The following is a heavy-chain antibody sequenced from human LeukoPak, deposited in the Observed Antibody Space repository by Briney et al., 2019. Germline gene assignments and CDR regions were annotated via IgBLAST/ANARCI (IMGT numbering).Heavy chain of an antibody. CDR2: IYYSGST. CDR1: GYSISSGYY. D-gene: IGHD3-16*01. V-gene: IGHV4-38-2*01. CDR3: VRQKITTSDY. Sequence: SETLSLTCAVSGYSISSGYYWGWIRQPPGKGLEWIGSIYYSGSTYYNPSLKSRVTISVDTSKNQFSLKLNSVTAADTAVYFCVRQKITTSDYWGQGTLVTVPS. J-gene: IGHJ4*02.